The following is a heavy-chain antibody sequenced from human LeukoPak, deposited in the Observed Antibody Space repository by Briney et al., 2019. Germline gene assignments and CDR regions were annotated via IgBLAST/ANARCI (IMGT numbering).Heavy chain of an antibody. CDR3: TRSGPELGFDY. CDR1: GFTFSNFA. J-gene: IGHJ4*02. CDR2: ISYDGYNT. D-gene: IGHD1-7*01. V-gene: IGHV3-30-3*01. Sequence: GGSLRLSCVVSGFTFSNFALRWVRQAPGKGLEWVSVISYDGYNTSYIDSVKARFSISRDNSRNILFLQMNSLRPEDTAMYYCTRSGPELGFDYWGQGTRVTISS.